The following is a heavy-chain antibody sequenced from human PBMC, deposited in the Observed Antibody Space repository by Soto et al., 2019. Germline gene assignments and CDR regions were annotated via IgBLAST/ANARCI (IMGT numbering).Heavy chain of an antibody. D-gene: IGHD1-26*01. Sequence: EVQLLESGGGLVQPGGSLRLSCAASGFTFSSYAMSWVRQAPGKGLEWVSAISGSGGSTYYADSVKGRFTISRDNSKNTLYLQMNSLRAEDKAVYYCAKDQAQKMGASGFGNRYRFDPWGQGTLVTVSS. CDR1: GFTFSSYA. CDR2: ISGSGGST. CDR3: AKDQAQKMGASGFGNRYRFDP. V-gene: IGHV3-23*01. J-gene: IGHJ5*02.